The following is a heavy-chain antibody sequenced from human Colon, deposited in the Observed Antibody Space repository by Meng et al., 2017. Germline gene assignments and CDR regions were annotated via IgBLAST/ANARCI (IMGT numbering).Heavy chain of an antibody. D-gene: IGHD7-27*01. V-gene: IGHV4-61*08. Sequence: VQMQESGPGLVMPSETLSLMCTVSGGSVSSAAYQWGWIRQPPGKGLEGIGYAANSFDPSPNYNPSLKSRVTISLDTPKNQFSLKLTSVTAADTAVYYCARDYWGSLDYWGQGILVTVSS. CDR3: ARDYWGSLDY. J-gene: IGHJ4*02. CDR2: AANSFDPSP. CDR1: GGSVSSAAYQ.